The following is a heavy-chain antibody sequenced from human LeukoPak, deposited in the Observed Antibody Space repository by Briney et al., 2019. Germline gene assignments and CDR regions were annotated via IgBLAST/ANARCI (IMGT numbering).Heavy chain of an antibody. J-gene: IGHJ4*02. D-gene: IGHD5-18*01. CDR1: GFTVSTSC. V-gene: IGHV3-53*04. CDR3: ARVDTVIAYYFGL. Sequence: GGSLRLSCAASGFTVSTSCLTWVRQAPGKGLEWVSTIYSGGTTYYADSVMGRFTISRHNSRNTLYLQMHSRRAQDPSVYYSARVDTVIAYYFGLWGQGTLVTVSS. CDR2: IYSGGTT.